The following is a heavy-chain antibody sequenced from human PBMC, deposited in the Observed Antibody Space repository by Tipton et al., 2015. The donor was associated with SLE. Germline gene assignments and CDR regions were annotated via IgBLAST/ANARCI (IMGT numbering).Heavy chain of an antibody. D-gene: IGHD6-19*01. CDR1: GGSISSYY. Sequence: TLSLTCTVSGGSISSYYWSWIRQPPGKGLEWIGYIYYSGSTNYNPSLKSRVTISVDTSKNQVSPKLNSVTAADTAVYYCASQQWLVRFDYWGQGALVTVSS. V-gene: IGHV4-59*08. CDR2: IYYSGST. CDR3: ASQQWLVRFDY. J-gene: IGHJ4*02.